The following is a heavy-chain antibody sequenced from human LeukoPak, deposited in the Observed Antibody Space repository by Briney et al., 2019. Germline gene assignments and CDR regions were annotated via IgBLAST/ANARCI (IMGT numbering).Heavy chain of an antibody. V-gene: IGHV3-30*04. Sequence: PGGSLRLSCAASGFTFSSYAMHWVRQAPGKGLEWVAVISYHGNNKYYGDSVKGRFTISRDNSKYTLSLQMNSLRAEDTAVYYCAKDFRAGANLPISYLDHWGQGTLVTVSS. CDR3: AKDFRAGANLPISYLDH. J-gene: IGHJ4*02. D-gene: IGHD1-26*01. CDR2: ISYHGNNK. CDR1: GFTFSSYA.